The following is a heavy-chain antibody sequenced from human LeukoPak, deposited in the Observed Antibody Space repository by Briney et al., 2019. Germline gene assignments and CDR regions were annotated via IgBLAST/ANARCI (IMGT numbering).Heavy chain of an antibody. V-gene: IGHV4-39*07. J-gene: IGHJ4*02. CDR2: IYYSGST. CDR1: GGSISSGDYY. CDR3: ARYSSSWYYFDY. Sequence: SETLSLTCTVSGGSISSGDYYWSWIRQPPGKGLEWIGSIYYSGSTYYNPSLKSRVTISVDTSKNQFSLKLSSVTAADTAVYYCARYSSSWYYFDYWGQGTLVTVSS. D-gene: IGHD6-13*01.